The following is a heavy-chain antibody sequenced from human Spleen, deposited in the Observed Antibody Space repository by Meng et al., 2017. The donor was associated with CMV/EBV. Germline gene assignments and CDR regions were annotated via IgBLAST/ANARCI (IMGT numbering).Heavy chain of an antibody. CDR2: ISGSGGST. CDR3: AKPSVGAIPNFDY. D-gene: IGHD1-26*01. V-gene: IGHV3-23*01. J-gene: IGHJ4*02. CDR1: GFTFSSYA. Sequence: EVQLLESGGGLVQPGGSLRLSCAASGFTFSSYAMSWVRQAPGKGLDWVSAISGSGGSTYYADSVKGRFTISRDNSKNTLYLQMNSLTVEDTAVYYCAKPSVGAIPNFDYWGQGTLVTVSS.